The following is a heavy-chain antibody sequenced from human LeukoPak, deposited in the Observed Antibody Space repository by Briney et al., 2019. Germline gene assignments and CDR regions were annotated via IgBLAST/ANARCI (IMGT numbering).Heavy chain of an antibody. CDR2: ISGSGGST. J-gene: IGHJ4*02. CDR1: GVTFSSHW. Sequence: GGSLRLSCVVSGVTFSSHWMSWVRRAPGKGLEWVSAISGSGGSTYYADSVKGRFTISRDNSKNTLYLQMNSLRAEDTAVYYCAKDPAYGGNSGGVYWGQGTLVTVSS. D-gene: IGHD4-23*01. CDR3: AKDPAYGGNSGGVY. V-gene: IGHV3-23*01.